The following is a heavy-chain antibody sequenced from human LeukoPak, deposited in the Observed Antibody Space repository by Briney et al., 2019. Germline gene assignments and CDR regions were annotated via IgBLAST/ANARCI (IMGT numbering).Heavy chain of an antibody. CDR1: GFIFSNFG. J-gene: IGHJ4*02. CDR3: ARGETAVTSYLHY. V-gene: IGHV3-48*02. CDR2: ISTTSSTI. D-gene: IGHD4-17*01. Sequence: GGSLRLSCAASGFIFSNFGMNWVRQAPGKGLQWLSYISTTSSTIYYADSVKGRFTISRDKAKNSLYLQMNSLRDEDTAVYYCARGETAVTSYLHYWGQGTLVTVSS.